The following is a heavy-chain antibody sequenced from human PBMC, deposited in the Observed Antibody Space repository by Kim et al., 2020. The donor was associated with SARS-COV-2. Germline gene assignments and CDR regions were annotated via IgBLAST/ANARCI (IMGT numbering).Heavy chain of an antibody. J-gene: IGHJ6*02. CDR3: ARINSDREWDYYGSSGYYPEYYYGMDV. CDR1: GGSISSSSYY. V-gene: IGHV4-39*01. D-gene: IGHD3-22*01. CDR2: IYYSGST. Sequence: SETLSLTCTVSGGSISSSSYYWGWIRQPPGKGLEWIGSIYYSGSTYYNPSLKSRVTISVDTSKNQFSLKLSSVTAADTAVYYCARINSDREWDYYGSSGYYPEYYYGMDVWGQGATVTVSS.